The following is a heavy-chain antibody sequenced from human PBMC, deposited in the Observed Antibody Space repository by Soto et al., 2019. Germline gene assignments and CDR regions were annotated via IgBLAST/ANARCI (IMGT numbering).Heavy chain of an antibody. J-gene: IGHJ4*02. V-gene: IGHV1-18*01. Sequence: QVQLVQSGAEVKKPGASVKVSCKASGYTFTSYGISWVRQAPGQGLEWMGWISAYNGNTNYAQKLQGRVTMTTDTXTXXAYMELRSLRSDDTAVYYCATPNCSGGSCYLTLDYWGQGTLVTVSS. D-gene: IGHD2-15*01. CDR3: ATPNCSGGSCYLTLDY. CDR2: ISAYNGNT. CDR1: GYTFTSYG.